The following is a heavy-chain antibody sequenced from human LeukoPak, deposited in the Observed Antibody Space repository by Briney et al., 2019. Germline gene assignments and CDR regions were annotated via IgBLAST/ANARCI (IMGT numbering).Heavy chain of an antibody. J-gene: IGHJ3*02. CDR1: GFTFDDYA. V-gene: IGHV3-9*01. CDR3: AKEICRSGWHDAFDI. CDR2: ITWNTGII. D-gene: IGHD6-19*01. Sequence: GGSLRLSCAASGFTFDDYAMHWVRQAPGKGLEWVSGITWNTGIIGYADSVKGRFTISRDNAKNSLHLQMNSLRAEDTALYYCAKEICRSGWHDAFDIWGQGTMVTVSS.